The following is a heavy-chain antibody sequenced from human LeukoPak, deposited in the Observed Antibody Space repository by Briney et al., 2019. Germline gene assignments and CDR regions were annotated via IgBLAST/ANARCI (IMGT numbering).Heavy chain of an antibody. CDR3: AKELYSSSWYNWFDP. CDR1: GFTFDDYA. J-gene: IGHJ5*02. Sequence: PGGSLRLSCAASGFTFDDYAMHWVRQAPGKDLEWVSGISWNSGSIGYADSVKGRFTISRDNAKNSLYLQMNSLRAEDTALYYCAKELYSSSWYNWFDPWGQGTLVTVSS. CDR2: ISWNSGSI. D-gene: IGHD6-13*01. V-gene: IGHV3-9*01.